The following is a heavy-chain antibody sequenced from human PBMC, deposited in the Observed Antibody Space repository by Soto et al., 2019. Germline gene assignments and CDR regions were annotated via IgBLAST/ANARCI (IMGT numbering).Heavy chain of an antibody. CDR2: IIPVLNMA. V-gene: IGHV1-69*02. J-gene: IGHJ5*02. Sequence: ASVKVSCKASGGTFTSYTISWVRQAPGQGLEWMGRIIPVLNMANYAQKFQGRVTITADKSTNTVYMELSSLRSEDTAMYYCASHYASGTHDNWIDPWGQGTLVTVSS. D-gene: IGHD3-10*01. CDR1: GGTFTSYT. CDR3: ASHYASGTHDNWIDP.